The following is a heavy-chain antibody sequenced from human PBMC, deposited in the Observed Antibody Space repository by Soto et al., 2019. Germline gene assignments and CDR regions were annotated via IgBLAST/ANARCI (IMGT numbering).Heavy chain of an antibody. CDR2: ISYDGSNK. CDR3: AKDSGTYWYFDL. Sequence: GGSLRLSCAASGCTFSSYGIHWVRQAPGKGLEWVAVISYDGSNKFYADSVKGRFTISRDNSKNTLYLQMNSLRAEDTAVYYCAKDSGTYWYFDLWGRGTLVTVSS. D-gene: IGHD3-10*01. J-gene: IGHJ2*01. V-gene: IGHV3-30*18. CDR1: GCTFSSYG.